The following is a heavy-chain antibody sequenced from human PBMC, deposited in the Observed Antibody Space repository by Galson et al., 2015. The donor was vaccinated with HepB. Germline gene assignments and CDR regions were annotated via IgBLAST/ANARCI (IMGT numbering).Heavy chain of an antibody. CDR1: GGSISSGGYY. Sequence: LSLTCTVSGGSISSGGYYWNWIRQHPVKGLEWIGYIYYSGSTSYNPSLKSRVSISVDTSKNQFSLELSSVTAADTAVYYCARDRGYGSGSYYFDYWGQGTLVTVSS. J-gene: IGHJ4*02. CDR3: ARDRGYGSGSYYFDY. CDR2: IYYSGST. V-gene: IGHV4-31*03. D-gene: IGHD3-10*01.